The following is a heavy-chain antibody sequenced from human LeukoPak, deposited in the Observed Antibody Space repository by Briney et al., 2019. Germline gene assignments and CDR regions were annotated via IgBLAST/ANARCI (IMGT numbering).Heavy chain of an antibody. CDR2: INPNSGGT. Sequence: ASVKVSCKASGYTFTGYYMHWVRQAPGQGLEWMGWINPNSGGTNYAQKFQGWVTMTRDTSISTAYMGLSRLRSDDTAVYYCARGGGSGSYYSASDIWGQGTMVTVSS. D-gene: IGHD3-10*01. CDR1: GYTFTGYY. CDR3: ARGGGSGSYYSASDI. V-gene: IGHV1-2*04. J-gene: IGHJ3*02.